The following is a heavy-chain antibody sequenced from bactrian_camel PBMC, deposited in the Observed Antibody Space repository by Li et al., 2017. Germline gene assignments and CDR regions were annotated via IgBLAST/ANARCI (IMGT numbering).Heavy chain of an antibody. V-gene: IGHV3S31*01. J-gene: IGHJ4*01. CDR3: AAVPSWLVDYQAQGVAACSPVLRHGGLVS. CDR2: NGGTST. CDR1: GFTFSSST. D-gene: IGHD3*01. Sequence: DVQLVESGGGLVQPGGSLRLSCAASGFTFSSSTMTWVRQAPGKGLEWVSSNGGTSTFYADSVKGRFTISRDNAKNTLYLQMNSLKPEDTAMYYCAAVPSWLVDYQAQGVAACSPVLRHGGLVSWGQGTQVTVS.